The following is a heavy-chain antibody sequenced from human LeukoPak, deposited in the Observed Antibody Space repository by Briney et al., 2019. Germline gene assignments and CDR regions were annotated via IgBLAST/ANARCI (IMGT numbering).Heavy chain of an antibody. CDR1: GGYITTYY. D-gene: IGHD2-15*01. CDR3: ARVGAYCSGGSCYDY. Sequence: SETLSLTCTVAGGYITTYYWTWIRQTPGKGLEWIGYIYYGGNTNYNPSLNSRVTISVDTSKSQISLNLSSVTAADTAVYYCARVGAYCSGGSCYDYWGQGTLVTVSS. V-gene: IGHV4-59*01. CDR2: IYYGGNT. J-gene: IGHJ4*02.